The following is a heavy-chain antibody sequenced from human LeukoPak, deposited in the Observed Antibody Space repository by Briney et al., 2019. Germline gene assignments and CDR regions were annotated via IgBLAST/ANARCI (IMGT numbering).Heavy chain of an antibody. J-gene: IGHJ4*02. Sequence: ASVKVSCKASGYTFTSYAMHWVRQAPRQRLEWMGWVNPGSGNTKYSQKFQDRVTITRDTSATTAYMELSSLRSEDTAVYYCARSRDQLFEQDYWGQGTLVTVSS. D-gene: IGHD1/OR15-1a*01. CDR2: VNPGSGNT. V-gene: IGHV1-3*01. CDR3: ARSRDQLFEQDY. CDR1: GYTFTSYA.